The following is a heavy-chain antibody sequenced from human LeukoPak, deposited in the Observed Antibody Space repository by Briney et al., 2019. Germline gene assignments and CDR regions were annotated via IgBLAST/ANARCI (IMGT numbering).Heavy chain of an antibody. CDR2: INPNSGGT. D-gene: IGHD2-15*01. Sequence: ASVKVSCKASGYTFTGYYMHWVRQAPEQGLEWMGWINPNSGGTNYAQKFQGRVTMTRDTSISTAYMELSRLRSDDTAVYYCARSDIVVVVAAIDYWGQGTLVTVSS. J-gene: IGHJ4*02. CDR1: GYTFTGYY. CDR3: ARSDIVVVVAAIDY. V-gene: IGHV1-2*02.